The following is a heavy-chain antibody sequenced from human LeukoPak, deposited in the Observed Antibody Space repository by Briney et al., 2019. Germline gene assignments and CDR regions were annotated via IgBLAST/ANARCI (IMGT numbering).Heavy chain of an antibody. V-gene: IGHV3-48*03. J-gene: IGHJ4*02. CDR1: GFTFSSYE. Sequence: PGGSLRLSCAASGFTFSSYEMNWVRQAPGKGLEWVSYISSSGSTIYYADSVKGRFTISRDNAKNSLYLQMNSLRAEDTAVYYCATGGPPRYDYVWGSYRGSNYFDYWGQGTLVTVSS. CDR2: ISSSGSTI. CDR3: ATGGPPRYDYVWGSYRGSNYFDY. D-gene: IGHD3-16*02.